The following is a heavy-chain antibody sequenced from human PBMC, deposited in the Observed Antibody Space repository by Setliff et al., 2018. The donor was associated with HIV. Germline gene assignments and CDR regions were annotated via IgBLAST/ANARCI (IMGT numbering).Heavy chain of an antibody. CDR2: INPNSGDT. CDR1: GYTFIGHY. J-gene: IGHJ4*02. V-gene: IGHV1-2*02. CDR3: ARQLSNSLDY. Sequence: ASVKVSCKASGYTFIGHYIHWVRQAPGQGLEWMGWINPNSGDTKYAQKFQDRVSLTRDTSLSTAYMERSSVTSDDTAMYYCARQLSNSLDYWGQGTLVSVSS. D-gene: IGHD7-27*01.